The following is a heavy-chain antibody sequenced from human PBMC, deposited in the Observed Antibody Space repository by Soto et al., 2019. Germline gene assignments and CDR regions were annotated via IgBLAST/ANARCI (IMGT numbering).Heavy chain of an antibody. Sequence: QVQLVQSGAEVKKPGASVKVSCKASGYTFTSYGISWVRQAPGQGLEWMGWISAYNGNTNYAQKLQGRGTMTTDTSTSTAYMELRSLRSDDTAVYYCASVADCISTSCYSSFDYWGQGTLVTVSS. CDR1: GYTFTSYG. V-gene: IGHV1-18*01. CDR3: ASVADCISTSCYSSFDY. J-gene: IGHJ4*02. CDR2: ISAYNGNT. D-gene: IGHD2-2*01.